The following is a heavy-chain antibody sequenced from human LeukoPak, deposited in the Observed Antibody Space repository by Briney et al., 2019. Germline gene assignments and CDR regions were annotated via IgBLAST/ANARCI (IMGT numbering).Heavy chain of an antibody. Sequence: SETLSLTCAVSGGSISSGGYSWRWIRQPPGKGLEWIGYIYHSGSTYYNPSLKSRVTISVGRSKNQFSLKLSSVTAADTAVYYCARVYSSSRGDYFDYWGQGTLVTVSS. V-gene: IGHV4-30-2*01. CDR1: GGSISSGGYS. CDR2: IYHSGST. J-gene: IGHJ4*02. CDR3: ARVYSSSRGDYFDY. D-gene: IGHD6-13*01.